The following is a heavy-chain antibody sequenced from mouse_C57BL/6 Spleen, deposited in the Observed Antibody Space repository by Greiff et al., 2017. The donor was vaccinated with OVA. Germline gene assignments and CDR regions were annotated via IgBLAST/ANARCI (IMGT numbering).Heavy chain of an antibody. D-gene: IGHD4-1*01. CDR1: GYTFTDYY. Sequence: VQLQQSGPELVKPGASVKISCKASGYTFTDYYMNWVKQSHGKSLEWIGDINPNNGGTSYNQKFKGKATLTVDKSSSTAYMELRSLTSEDSAVYYCAREGNWDYFDYWGQGTTLTVSS. CDR2: INPNNGGT. CDR3: AREGNWDYFDY. J-gene: IGHJ2*01. V-gene: IGHV1-26*01.